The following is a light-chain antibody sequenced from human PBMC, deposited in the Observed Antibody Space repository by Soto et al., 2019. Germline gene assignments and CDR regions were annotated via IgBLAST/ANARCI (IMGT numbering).Light chain of an antibody. CDR2: GTS. CDR1: QSISKY. Sequence: DIQMTQSPSSLSASVGDRVTLTCRASQSISKYLNWYQVKSGKGPKLLIYGTSTLQSGVPSRFSGSGSGTHFTLTISNLQPEDFAVYYGQHGYSPLLTFGGGTRVEIK. CDR3: QHGYSPLLT. V-gene: IGKV1-39*01. J-gene: IGKJ4*01.